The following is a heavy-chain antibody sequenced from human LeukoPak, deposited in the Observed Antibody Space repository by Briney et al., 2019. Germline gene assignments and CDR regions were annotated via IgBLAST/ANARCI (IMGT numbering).Heavy chain of an antibody. CDR1: GFTFSAYE. Sequence: GGSLRLSCAASGFTFSAYEMNWVRQAPGKGLEWVSSISSSSSYIYYADSVKGRFTISRDNAKNSLYLQMNSLRAEDTAVYYCARGAHGSGAYYFDYWGQGTLVTVSS. CDR2: ISSSSSYI. V-gene: IGHV3-21*01. J-gene: IGHJ4*02. D-gene: IGHD3-10*01. CDR3: ARGAHGSGAYYFDY.